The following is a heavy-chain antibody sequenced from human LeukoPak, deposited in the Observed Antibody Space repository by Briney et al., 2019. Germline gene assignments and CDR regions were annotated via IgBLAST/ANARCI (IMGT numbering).Heavy chain of an antibody. CDR1: GYTFTSYD. CDR3: ARTAEQQLDAPDY. J-gene: IGHJ4*02. CDR2: MNPNSGNT. Sequence: ASVKVSCKASGYTFTSYDINWVRQATGQGLEWMGWMNPNSGNTGYAQKFQGRVTMTRDTSISTAYMELSSLRSEDTAVYYCARTAEQQLDAPDYWGQGTLVTVSS. D-gene: IGHD6-13*01. V-gene: IGHV1-8*01.